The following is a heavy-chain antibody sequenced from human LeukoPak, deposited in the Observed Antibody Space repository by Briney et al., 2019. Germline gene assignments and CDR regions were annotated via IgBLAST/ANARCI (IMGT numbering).Heavy chain of an antibody. CDR1: GYTFTGYH. V-gene: IGHV1-2*06. CDR3: ARGSIAARSCIDY. D-gene: IGHD6-6*01. CDR2: INPNSGDT. J-gene: IGHJ4*02. Sequence: GASVKVSCKASGYTFTGYHMHWVRQAPGQGLEWMGRINPNSGDTNYAQEFLGRVTMTRDTSISTAYMELRRLRSDDTAVYYCARGSIAARSCIDYWGRGTLVTVSS.